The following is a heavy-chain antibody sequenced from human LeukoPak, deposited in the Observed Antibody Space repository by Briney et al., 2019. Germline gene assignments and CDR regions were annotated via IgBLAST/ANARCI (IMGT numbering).Heavy chain of an antibody. CDR3: AMQRGYCYHMDV. D-gene: IGHD6-25*01. CDR2: IYYSGST. V-gene: IGHV4-39*01. J-gene: IGHJ6*03. Sequence: SETLSLTCTVSGGSISSTSYYWGWIRQPPGKRLEWIGSIYYSGSTYYNPSLGSRVTISVDTSRNQFSLKLTSVTAADTGVYYCAMQRGYCYHMDVWGNGTTVTVSS. CDR1: GGSISSTSYY.